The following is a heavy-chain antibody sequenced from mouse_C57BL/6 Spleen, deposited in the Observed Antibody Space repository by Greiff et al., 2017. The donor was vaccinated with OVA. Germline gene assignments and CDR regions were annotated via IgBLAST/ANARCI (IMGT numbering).Heavy chain of an antibody. J-gene: IGHJ3*01. Sequence: VKLMESGAELVRPGASVTLSCKASGYTFTDYEMHWVKQTPVHGLEWIGDIDPETGGTAYNQKFKGKAILTADKSSSTAYMELRSLTSEDSAVYYCTRGYGSPAWFAYWGQGTLVTVSA. CDR1: GYTFTDYE. CDR3: TRGYGSPAWFAY. D-gene: IGHD1-1*01. V-gene: IGHV1-15*01. CDR2: IDPETGGT.